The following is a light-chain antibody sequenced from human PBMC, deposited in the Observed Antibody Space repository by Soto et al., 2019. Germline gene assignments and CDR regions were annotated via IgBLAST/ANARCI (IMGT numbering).Light chain of an antibody. J-gene: IGKJ4*01. Sequence: DIQMTQSPSSVSASVGDRITITCRASQDISRWLAWYQQKPGRDPNLLIYTASTLESGVPSRFSGSGSGTDFTLTISNLQPEDFATYYGQQVDSFPLTFGGGTKVEIK. CDR2: TAS. CDR3: QQVDSFPLT. V-gene: IGKV1D-12*01. CDR1: QDISRW.